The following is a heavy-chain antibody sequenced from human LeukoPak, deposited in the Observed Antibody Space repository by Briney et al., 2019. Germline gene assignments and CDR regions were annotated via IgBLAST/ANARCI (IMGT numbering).Heavy chain of an antibody. CDR1: GGSFGGYY. Sequence: PSETLSLTCAVYGGSFGGYYWSWIRQPPGKGLEWIGYIYYSGSTNYNPSLKSRVTISVDTSKNQFSLKLSSVTAADTAVYYCARERFGESRRNNWFGPWGQGTLVTVSS. V-gene: IGHV4-59*01. D-gene: IGHD3-10*01. J-gene: IGHJ5*02. CDR2: IYYSGST. CDR3: ARERFGESRRNNWFGP.